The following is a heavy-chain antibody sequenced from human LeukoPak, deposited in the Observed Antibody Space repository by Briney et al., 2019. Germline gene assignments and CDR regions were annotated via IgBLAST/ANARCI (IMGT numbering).Heavy chain of an antibody. CDR2: LSGSGYNT. V-gene: IGHV3-23*01. Sequence: GGSLRLSCAASGFTFSSHALSWVRQAPGKGLEWVSSLSGSGYNTYYADSVKGRFTISRDNSKNTVYLHMNSLRPDDTALYYCAREGETVVVGRFDYWGQGTLVTVSS. CDR1: GFTFSSHA. CDR3: AREGETVVVGRFDY. D-gene: IGHD2-2*01. J-gene: IGHJ4*02.